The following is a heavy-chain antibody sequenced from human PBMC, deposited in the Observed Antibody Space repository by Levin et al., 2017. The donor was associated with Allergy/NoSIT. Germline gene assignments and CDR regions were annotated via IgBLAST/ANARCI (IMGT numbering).Heavy chain of an antibody. CDR2: INPNSGGT. CDR1: GYTFTGYY. Sequence: TAGGSLRLSCKASGYTFTGYYMHWVRQAPGQGLEWMGWINPNSGGTNYAHMFQGRVTMTRDTSISTAYMELSRLRSDDTAVYYCARDVYGGNENFDYWGQGTLVTVSS. D-gene: IGHD4-23*01. J-gene: IGHJ4*02. V-gene: IGHV1-2*02. CDR3: ARDVYGGNENFDY.